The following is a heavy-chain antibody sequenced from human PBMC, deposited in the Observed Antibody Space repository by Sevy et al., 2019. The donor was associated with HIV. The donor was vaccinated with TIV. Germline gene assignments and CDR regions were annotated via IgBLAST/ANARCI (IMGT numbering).Heavy chain of an antibody. D-gene: IGHD1-26*01. CDR2: ISYDGINK. V-gene: IGHV3-30*19. CDR1: GFTFSSFG. J-gene: IGHJ4*02. CDR3: ARDLPHLLPWELSRGSDY. Sequence: GGSLRLSCAASGFTFSSFGMHWVRQAPGKGLEWVAMISYDGINKDYADSVKGRFTLSRDNSKNTLFLQMNSLRAEDTALYYCARDLPHLLPWELSRGSDYWGQGTLVTVSS.